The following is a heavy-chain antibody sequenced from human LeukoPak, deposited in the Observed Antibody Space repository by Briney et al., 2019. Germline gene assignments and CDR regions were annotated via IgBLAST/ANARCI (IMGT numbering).Heavy chain of an antibody. Sequence: SETLSLTCTVSGGSISSSSYYWGWIRQPPGKGLEWIGSIYYSGSTYYNPSLKSRVTISVDTSKNLFSLKLSSVTAADTAVYYCAGHHPRNTVDFWGQGTLVTVSS. CDR3: AGHHPRNTVDF. CDR1: GGSISSSSYY. D-gene: IGHD2/OR15-2a*01. CDR2: IYYSGST. V-gene: IGHV4-39*01. J-gene: IGHJ4*02.